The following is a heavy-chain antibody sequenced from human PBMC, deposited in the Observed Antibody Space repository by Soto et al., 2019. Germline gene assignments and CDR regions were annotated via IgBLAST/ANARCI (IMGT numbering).Heavy chain of an antibody. D-gene: IGHD2-15*01. CDR3: ARGPEYCSGGSCPQRDAFDI. Sequence: ASVKVSCKASGYTFTGYYMHWERQAPGQGLEWMGWINPNSGGTNYAQKFRGWVTMTRDTSISTAYMELSRLRSDDTAVYYCARGPEYCSGGSCPQRDAFDIWGQGTMVPSPQ. CDR1: GYTFTGYY. V-gene: IGHV1-2*04. J-gene: IGHJ3*02. CDR2: INPNSGGT.